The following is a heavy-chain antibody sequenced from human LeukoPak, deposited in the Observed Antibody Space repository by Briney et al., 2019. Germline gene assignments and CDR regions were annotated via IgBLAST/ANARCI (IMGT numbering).Heavy chain of an antibody. CDR2: ISDIGGST. CDR3: VRGYSLGRYGMDV. J-gene: IGHJ6*02. V-gene: IGHV3-64D*09. CDR1: GYPFSSYA. D-gene: IGHD2-15*01. Sequence: GGSLRLSCSASGYPFSSYAMHWVRQAPGKGLEYVSAISDIGGSTYYADSVNGRFTISRDNSKNTLYLPMSSLRAEDTAVYFCVRGYSLGRYGMDVWGQATKPTVSS.